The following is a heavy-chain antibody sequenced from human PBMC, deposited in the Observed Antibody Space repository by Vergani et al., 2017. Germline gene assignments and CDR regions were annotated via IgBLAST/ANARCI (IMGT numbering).Heavy chain of an antibody. V-gene: IGHV3-48*01. J-gene: IGHJ4*02. Sequence: EVQLVESGGGLVQPGGSLRLSCAASGFTFSSYSMNWVRQAPGKGLEWVSYISSSSSTIYYADSVKGRFTISRDNAKNSLYLQMNSLRAEDTAVYYCARGGGDIVVVPGYWGQGTLVTVSS. CDR2: ISSSSSTI. D-gene: IGHD2-2*01. CDR3: ARGGGDIVVVPGY. CDR1: GFTFSSYS.